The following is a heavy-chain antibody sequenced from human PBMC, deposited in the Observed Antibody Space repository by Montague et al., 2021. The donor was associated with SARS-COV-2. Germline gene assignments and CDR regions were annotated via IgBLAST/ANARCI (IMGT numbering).Heavy chain of an antibody. D-gene: IGHD6-19*01. CDR2: TYYRSKWYV. J-gene: IGHJ5*02. CDR1: GDSVSSNSGA. CDR3: ARSKLLRSGYSSGWYGPGWFDP. Sequence: CAISGDSVSSNSGAWNWIRLSPSRGLEWLGRTYYRSKWYVDYAGSVRSRITINPDTSKNQFSLQMGSVTPDDTAVYYCARSKLLRSGYSSGWYGPGWFDPWGQGTPVTVSS. V-gene: IGHV6-1*01.